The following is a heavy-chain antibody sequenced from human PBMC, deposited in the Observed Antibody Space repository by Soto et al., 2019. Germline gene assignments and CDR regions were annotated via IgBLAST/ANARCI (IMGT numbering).Heavy chain of an antibody. D-gene: IGHD6-13*01. V-gene: IGHV3-48*02. CDR1: GFTFSSYS. CDR2: ISSSSSTI. Sequence: HPGGSLRLSCAASGFTFSSYSMNWVRQAPGMGLEWVSYISSSSSTIYYADSVKGRFTISRDNAKNSLYLQMNILRYEDTTVYYCAREGGYSRSRYTFDYWDQGTLVTVSS. J-gene: IGHJ4*02. CDR3: AREGGYSRSRYTFDY.